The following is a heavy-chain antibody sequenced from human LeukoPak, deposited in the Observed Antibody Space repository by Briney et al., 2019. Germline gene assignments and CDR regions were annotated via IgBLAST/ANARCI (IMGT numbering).Heavy chain of an antibody. CDR1: GGSISSSSYY. CDR3: ARLYSSSLGRVFDY. Sequence: ASETLSLTCTVSGGSISSSSYYWGWIGQPPGKGLEGMGNFYYSGSTNYNPSLKSRVTISVDTSKNQFSLKLSSVTAADTAVYYCARLYSSSLGRVFDYWGQGTLVTVSS. J-gene: IGHJ4*02. D-gene: IGHD6-13*01. CDR2: FYYSGST. V-gene: IGHV4-39*07.